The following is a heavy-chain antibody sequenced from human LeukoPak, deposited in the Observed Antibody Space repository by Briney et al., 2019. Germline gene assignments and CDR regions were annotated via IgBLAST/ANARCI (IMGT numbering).Heavy chain of an antibody. J-gene: IGHJ4*02. Sequence: GGSLRLSCAASGFTLSRYWMSWVRQAPGKGLEWVANIKEDGSEKKFVDSVKGRFTISRDNVKNSLYLQMNSLRAEDTAVYYCARHAALDGGCLEYWGQGTLLTVSS. CDR3: ARHAALDGGCLEY. V-gene: IGHV3-7*05. D-gene: IGHD2-15*01. CDR2: IKEDGSEK. CDR1: GFTLSRYW.